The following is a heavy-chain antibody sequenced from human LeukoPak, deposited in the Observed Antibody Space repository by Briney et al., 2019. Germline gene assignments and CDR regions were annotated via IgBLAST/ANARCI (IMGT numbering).Heavy chain of an antibody. CDR2: IKQDGSDQ. J-gene: IGHJ6*02. Sequence: GGSLRLSCAASGFIFSGYWMTWVRQAPGKGLEWVASIKQDGSDQHYVEAVKGRCTISRDNAKNSLYLQMNNLRADDTAVYYCAKNLAAPGRDSYYLYGMDVWGQGTTVTVSS. CDR1: GFIFSGYW. V-gene: IGHV3-7*01. D-gene: IGHD6-25*01. CDR3: AKNLAAPGRDSYYLYGMDV.